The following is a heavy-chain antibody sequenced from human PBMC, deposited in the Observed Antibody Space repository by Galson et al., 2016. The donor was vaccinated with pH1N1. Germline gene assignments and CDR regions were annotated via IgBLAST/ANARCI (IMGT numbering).Heavy chain of an antibody. J-gene: IGHJ1*01. D-gene: IGHD5-24*01. Sequence: LRLSCAASGFTFDDYAMHWVRQAPGKGLEWVSGIRWNSGSIGYADSVKGRFTISRDNAKNSLYLQMNSLRAEDTALYYCAKLDGYNWGYFQHWGQGTLVTVSS. CDR1: GFTFDDYA. CDR3: AKLDGYNWGYFQH. V-gene: IGHV3-9*01. CDR2: IRWNSGSI.